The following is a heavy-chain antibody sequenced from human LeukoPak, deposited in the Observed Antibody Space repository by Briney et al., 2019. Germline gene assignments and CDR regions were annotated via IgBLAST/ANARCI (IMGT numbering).Heavy chain of an antibody. V-gene: IGHV4-34*01. J-gene: IGHJ4*02. CDR1: SGSFSGYY. D-gene: IGHD1-26*01. Sequence: SETLSLTCAVYSGSFSGYYWSWIRQPPGKGLEWIGEINHSGSTNYNPSLKSRVTISVDTSKNQFSLKLSSVTAADTAVYYCARAPFGGSYSPFDYWGQGTLVTVSS. CDR2: INHSGST. CDR3: ARAPFGGSYSPFDY.